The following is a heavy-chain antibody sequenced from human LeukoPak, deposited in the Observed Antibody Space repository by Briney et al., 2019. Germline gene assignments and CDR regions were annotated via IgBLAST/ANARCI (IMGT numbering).Heavy chain of an antibody. J-gene: IGHJ4*02. CDR3: ARGRWFGEFRSFDY. V-gene: IGHV6-1*01. CDR1: GDSVSSNSAA. CDR2: TYYRSKWYN. Sequence: SQTLSLTCAISGDSVSSNSAAWNWIRQSPPRGLEWLGRTYYRSKWYNDYAVSVKSRITINPDTSKNQFSLQLNSVTPEDTAVYYCARGRWFGEFRSFDYWGQGTLVTVSS. D-gene: IGHD3-10*01.